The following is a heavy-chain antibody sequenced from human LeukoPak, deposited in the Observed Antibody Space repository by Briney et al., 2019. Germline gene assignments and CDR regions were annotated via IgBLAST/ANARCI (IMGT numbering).Heavy chain of an antibody. CDR1: GYTFTSYY. CDR3: PVWPINSSGYYYMDV. CDR2: INPSGGST. J-gene: IGHJ6*03. Sequence: ASVKASCKASGYTFTSYYMHWVRQAPGQGLEWMGIINPSGGSTSYAQQFQGRVTMTRDTFTSTVYMELSSERSEDKAVYYCPVWPINSSGYYYMDVLGGGTTVSDS. V-gene: IGHV1-46*03. D-gene: IGHD5-18*01.